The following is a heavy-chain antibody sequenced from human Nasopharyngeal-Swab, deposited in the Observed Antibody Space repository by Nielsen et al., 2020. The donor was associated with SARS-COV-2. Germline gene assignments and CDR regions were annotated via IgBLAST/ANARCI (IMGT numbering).Heavy chain of an antibody. V-gene: IGHV3-33*01. J-gene: IGHJ3*02. D-gene: IGHD6-13*01. CDR3: FDI. Sequence: GESLKISCAASGFTFSSYGMHWVRQAPGKGLEWVAVIWYDGSNKYYADSVKGRFTISRDNSKNTLYLQLNSLRAVAGTPYDAFDIWGQGTMVTVSS. CDR2: IWYDGSNK. CDR1: GFTFSSYG.